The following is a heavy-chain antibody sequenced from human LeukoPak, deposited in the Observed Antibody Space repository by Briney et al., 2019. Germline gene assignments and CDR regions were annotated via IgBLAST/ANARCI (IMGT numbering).Heavy chain of an antibody. D-gene: IGHD6-13*01. V-gene: IGHV3-23*01. J-gene: IGHJ6*03. CDR3: AKVGNGSSWDSYYYYMDV. CDR2: ISGTGGTP. CDR1: GFTFSMFA. Sequence: GGSLRLSCAAPGFTFSMFAMSWVRQAPGKGLEWVSSISGTGGTPYYAHSVKGRFTISRDNSKNMLYLQLNSLRAVDTATYYCAKVGNGSSWDSYYYYMDVWGKGTTVTVSS.